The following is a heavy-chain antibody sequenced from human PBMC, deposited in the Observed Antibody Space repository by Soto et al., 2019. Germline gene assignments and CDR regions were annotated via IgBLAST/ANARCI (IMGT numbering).Heavy chain of an antibody. V-gene: IGHV3-74*01. J-gene: IGHJ5*02. CDR1: GFTFSSYW. D-gene: IGHD3-3*01. CDR2: INSDGSST. CDR3: ARDPGLTIFEVVIISRWFDP. Sequence: EVQLVESGGGLVQPGGSLRLSCAASGFTFSSYWMHWVRQAPGKGLVWVSRINSDGSSTSYADSVKGRFTISRDNAKNTLYLQMNSLRAEDTAVYYCARDPGLTIFEVVIISRWFDPWGQGTLVTVSS.